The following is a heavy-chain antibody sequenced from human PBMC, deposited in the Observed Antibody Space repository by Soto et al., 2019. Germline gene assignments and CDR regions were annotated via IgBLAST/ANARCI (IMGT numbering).Heavy chain of an antibody. D-gene: IGHD6-19*01. J-gene: IGHJ4*02. CDR2: TYYNGDT. CDR1: DDSFRGAEYY. CDR3: ARGPAYIDGWRTFDL. Sequence: SETLSLTCTVSDDSFRGAEYYWSWIRQPLGKGPEWIGYTYYNGDTKYNPALRSRVTMSEDTSKNQFSLRLSSVTAADTAVYFCARGPAYIDGWRTFDLWGRGILVTVSS. V-gene: IGHV4-61*08.